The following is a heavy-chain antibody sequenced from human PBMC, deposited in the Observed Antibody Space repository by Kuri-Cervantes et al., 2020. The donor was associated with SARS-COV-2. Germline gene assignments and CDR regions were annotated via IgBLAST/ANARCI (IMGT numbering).Heavy chain of an antibody. Sequence: GESLKISCAASGFTFSSYSMNWVRQAPGKGLEWVSSIISSSSYIYYAVSVKGRFTISRDNAENSLVLQMNSLGAEDTAVYYCAKANCSSTSCYVPNMDVWGKGTTVTVSS. D-gene: IGHD2-2*01. CDR1: GFTFSSYS. V-gene: IGHV3-21*01. CDR2: IISSSSYI. CDR3: AKANCSSTSCYVPNMDV. J-gene: IGHJ6*03.